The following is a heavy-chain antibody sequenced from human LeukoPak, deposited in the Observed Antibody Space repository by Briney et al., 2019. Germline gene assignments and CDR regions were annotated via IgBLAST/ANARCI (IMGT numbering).Heavy chain of an antibody. Sequence: GGSLRLSCAASGFTFSSYAMSWVRQAPGKGLEWVSAISGSGGSTYYADSVKGRFTISRDNSKNTLYLQMNSLRAKDTAVYYCAKDISSSTLFDYWGQGTLVTVSS. CDR2: ISGSGGST. CDR1: GFTFSSYA. J-gene: IGHJ4*02. D-gene: IGHD6-13*01. V-gene: IGHV3-23*01. CDR3: AKDISSSTLFDY.